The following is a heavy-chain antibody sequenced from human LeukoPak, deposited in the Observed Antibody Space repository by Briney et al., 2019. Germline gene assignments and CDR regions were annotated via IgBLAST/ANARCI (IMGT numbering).Heavy chain of an antibody. CDR1: GGSFSGHY. J-gene: IGHJ5*02. D-gene: IGHD6-19*01. V-gene: IGHV4-34*01. CDR3: ARHRIAVRFDP. CDR2: INHSGST. Sequence: PSETLSLTCAVYGGSFSGHYWSWIRQPPGKGLEWIGEINHSGSTNYNPSLKSRVTISVDTSKNRFSLKLSSVTAADTAVYYCARHRIAVRFDPWGQGTLVTVSS.